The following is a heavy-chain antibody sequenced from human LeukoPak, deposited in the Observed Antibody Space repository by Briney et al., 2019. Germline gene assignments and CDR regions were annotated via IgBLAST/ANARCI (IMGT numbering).Heavy chain of an antibody. CDR3: ARAYSSPNWFDP. J-gene: IGHJ5*02. CDR1: GCSFSNSW. Sequence: GGSLRLSCAASGCSFSNSWMSWVRQAPGKGLEWVANIKVDGSETYYVDSVKGRFTISRDNAKSSLYLQMNSLRVEDTAVYYCARAYSSPNWFDPWGQGTLVTVSS. V-gene: IGHV3-7*04. CDR2: IKVDGSET. D-gene: IGHD6-13*01.